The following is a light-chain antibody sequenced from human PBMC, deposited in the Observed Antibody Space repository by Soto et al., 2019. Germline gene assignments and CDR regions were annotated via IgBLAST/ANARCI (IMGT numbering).Light chain of an antibody. V-gene: IGKV3-15*01. CDR1: QRVSSSY. CDR2: GAS. J-gene: IGKJ1*01. CDR3: QQYTNWPPWT. Sequence: EIVLTQSPGTLSLSPGERATLSCRASQRVSSSYLAWYQLKPGQAPRLLIYGASTRAAGIPARFRGSGSGTEFTLTISSLQSEDFAVYYCQQYTNWPPWTFGRGTKVDIK.